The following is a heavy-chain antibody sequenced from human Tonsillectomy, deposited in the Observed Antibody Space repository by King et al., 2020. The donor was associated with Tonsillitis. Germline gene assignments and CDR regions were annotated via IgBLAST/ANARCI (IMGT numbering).Heavy chain of an antibody. D-gene: IGHD5-24*01. CDR2: IVVGSGNT. J-gene: IGHJ4*02. CDR1: GFTFTSSA. Sequence: QLVESGPEVKKPGTSVKVSCKASGFTFTSSAMQWVRQARGQRLEWIGWIVVGSGNTNYAQKFQERVTITRDMSTSTAYMELSSLRSEETAVYYCAAVRPHGYKPKNWYYFDYWGQGTLVTVSS. V-gene: IGHV1-58*02. CDR3: AAVRPHGYKPKNWYYFDY.